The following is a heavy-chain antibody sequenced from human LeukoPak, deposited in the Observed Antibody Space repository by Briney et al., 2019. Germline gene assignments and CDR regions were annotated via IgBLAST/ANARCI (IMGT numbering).Heavy chain of an antibody. V-gene: IGHV3-23*01. CDR2: MSGSGGST. CDR3: ARDGGGWLYYYYYYGMDV. D-gene: IGHD6-19*01. J-gene: IGHJ6*02. CDR1: GFTFSSYA. Sequence: GGSLRLSCAASGFTFSSYAMSWVRQAPGKGLEWVSGMSGSGGSTYYADSVKGRFTISRDNSKNTLYLQMNSLRAEDTAVYYCARDGGGWLYYYYYYGMDVWGQGTTVTVSS.